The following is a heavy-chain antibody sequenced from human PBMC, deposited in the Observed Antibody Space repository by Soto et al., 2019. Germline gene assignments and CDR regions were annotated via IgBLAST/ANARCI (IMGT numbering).Heavy chain of an antibody. D-gene: IGHD4-17*01. Sequence: SETLSLTCTVSGGYISSYYWSWIRQPPGKGLEWIGYIYYSGSTNYNPSLKSRVTISVDTSKNQFSLKLSSVTAADTAVYYCARQVGMTTVTPDFDYWGQGTLVTVSS. CDR2: IYYSGST. CDR1: GGYISSYY. J-gene: IGHJ4*02. V-gene: IGHV4-59*08. CDR3: ARQVGMTTVTPDFDY.